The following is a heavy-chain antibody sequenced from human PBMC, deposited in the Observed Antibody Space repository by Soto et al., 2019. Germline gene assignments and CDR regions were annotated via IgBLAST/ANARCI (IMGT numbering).Heavy chain of an antibody. V-gene: IGHV4-38-2*01. CDR2: IYHSGST. CDR3: ARVGPYCGGDCYSPPP. J-gene: IGHJ5*02. D-gene: IGHD2-21*02. Sequence: SETLSLTCAVSGYSIRNGYYWGWIRQPPGKGLEWIGTIYHSGSTYYNPSLKSRVTISVDASENHFSLKLSSVTAADTAVYYCARVGPYCGGDCYSPPPWGQGTLVTVSS. CDR1: GYSIRNGYY.